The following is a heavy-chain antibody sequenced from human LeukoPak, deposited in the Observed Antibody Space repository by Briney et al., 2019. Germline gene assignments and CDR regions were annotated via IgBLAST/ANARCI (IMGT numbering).Heavy chain of an antibody. D-gene: IGHD2-21*02. CDR3: ARDQGYCGGDCYSTFDY. CDR2: IIPIFGTA. J-gene: IGHJ4*02. Sequence: SVKVSCKASGGTFSSYAISWVRQAPGQGLEWMGGIIPIFGTANYAQKFQGRVTVTADESTSTAYMELSSLRSEDTAVYYCARDQGYCGGDCYSTFDYWGQGTLVTVSS. CDR1: GGTFSSYA. V-gene: IGHV1-69*13.